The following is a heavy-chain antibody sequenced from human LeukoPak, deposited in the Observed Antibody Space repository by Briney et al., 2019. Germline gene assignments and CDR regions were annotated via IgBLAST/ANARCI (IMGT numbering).Heavy chain of an antibody. V-gene: IGHV4-59*01. CDR3: ARTVVTAAWYYFDY. CDR2: IYYSGST. Sequence: SETLSLTCTVSGGSISSYYWSWIRQPPGKGLEWIGYIYYSGSTNYNPSLKSRVTISVDTSKNQFSLKLSSVTAADTAAYYCARTVVTAAWYYFDYWGQGTLVTVSS. CDR1: GGSISSYY. J-gene: IGHJ4*02. D-gene: IGHD2-21*02.